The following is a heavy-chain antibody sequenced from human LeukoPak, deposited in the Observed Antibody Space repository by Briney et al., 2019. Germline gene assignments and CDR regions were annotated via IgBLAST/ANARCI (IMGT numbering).Heavy chain of an antibody. Sequence: SETLSLTCTVSGGSISIGGYYCVWIRHPPGRGLEWIETVYYSGGTYYHPSLKSRVTMSAGTSNNQSSMKLRSVPGADTALYYCARGSGAGTSHYYYGMDVWGHGTTVTVSS. J-gene: IGHJ6*02. CDR2: VYYSGGT. V-gene: IGHV4-39*01. D-gene: IGHD6-19*01. CDR1: GGSISIGGYY. CDR3: ARGSGAGTSHYYYGMDV.